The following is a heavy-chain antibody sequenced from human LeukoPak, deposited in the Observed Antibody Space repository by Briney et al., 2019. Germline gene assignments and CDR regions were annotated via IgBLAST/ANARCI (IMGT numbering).Heavy chain of an antibody. CDR1: GXAITGYY. Sequence: PSETLSLTCTVSGXAITGYYWSWIRQPPGKGLEWIGYIYYSGSTNYNPSLKSRVTMSVDASKKQFSLKLSSATAADTAVYYCARGRPPHDYGTLFDYWGQGTLVTVSS. CDR3: ARGRPPHDYGTLFDY. D-gene: IGHD4-17*01. V-gene: IGHV4-59*01. CDR2: IYYSGST. J-gene: IGHJ4*02.